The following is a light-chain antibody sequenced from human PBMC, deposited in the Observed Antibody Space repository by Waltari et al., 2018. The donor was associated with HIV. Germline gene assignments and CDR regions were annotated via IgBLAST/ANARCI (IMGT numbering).Light chain of an antibody. CDR3: HQYADSPET. V-gene: IGKV3-20*01. CDR1: KIVSSAY. CDR2: GAS. Sequence: EIVLTQSPGTLSLSPGETVTLSCRASKIVSSAYLAWYQQKPGQSPRLLIYGASTRATAVPDRFSGSGFGTDFTLTISRLEPEDFAVYYCHQYADSPETFGQGARVEIK. J-gene: IGKJ1*01.